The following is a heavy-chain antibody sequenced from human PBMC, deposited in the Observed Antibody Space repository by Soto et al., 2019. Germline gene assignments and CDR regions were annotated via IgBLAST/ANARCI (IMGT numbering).Heavy chain of an antibody. V-gene: IGHV3-74*01. J-gene: IGHJ5*02. CDR1: GFTFRRHW. CDR2: INGDGSST. Sequence: EVQLVESGGGLVQPGGSLRLSCAASGFTFRRHWMHWVRQAPGKGPVWVSRINGDGSSTSYADSVKGRFTISRDNAKNTLYLQMNSLRAEDTAVYYCAREMIAVSGTIRWFDPWGQGTLVTVSS. CDR3: AREMIAVSGTIRWFDP. D-gene: IGHD6-13*01.